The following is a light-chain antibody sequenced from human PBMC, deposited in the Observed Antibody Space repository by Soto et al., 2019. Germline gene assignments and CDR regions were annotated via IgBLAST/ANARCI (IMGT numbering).Light chain of an antibody. J-gene: IGLJ1*01. V-gene: IGLV2-14*01. CDR3: SSYTTSRTLV. Sequence: QSVLTQPASVSGSPGQSITISCTGTSSDVGGYNYVSWYQQHPGKAPKLMIYEVSNRPSGVSNRFSGSKSDNTASLTISGLQAEDEPDYYCSSYTTSRTLVFGTGTKVTVL. CDR2: EVS. CDR1: SSDVGGYNY.